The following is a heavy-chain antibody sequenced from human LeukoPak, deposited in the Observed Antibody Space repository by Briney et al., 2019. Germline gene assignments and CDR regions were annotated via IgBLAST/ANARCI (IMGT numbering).Heavy chain of an antibody. Sequence: PGRSLRLSCAASGFTFSSYGMHWVRQAPGKGLEWVAFIRYDGSNKYYADSVKGRFTISRDNSKNTLYLQMNSLRAEDTAVYYCAKDPTGYYYDSSDYYGGYWGQGTLVTVSS. CDR1: GFTFSSYG. CDR2: IRYDGSNK. CDR3: AKDPTGYYYDSSDYYGGY. V-gene: IGHV3-30*02. J-gene: IGHJ4*02. D-gene: IGHD3-22*01.